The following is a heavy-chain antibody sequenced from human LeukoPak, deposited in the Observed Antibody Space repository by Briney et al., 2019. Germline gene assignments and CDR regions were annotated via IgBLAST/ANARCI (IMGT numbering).Heavy chain of an antibody. V-gene: IGHV1-18*04. CDR3: ARVSSDAFDI. D-gene: IGHD6-6*01. J-gene: IGHJ3*02. CDR2: ISAYNDNT. Sequence: ASVKVSCKASGYTFTGYYMHWVRQAPGQGLEWMGWISAYNDNTNYAQKLQGRVTMTTDTSTSTAYVELRSLRSDDTAVYYCARVSSDAFDIWGQGTMVTVSS. CDR1: GYTFTGYY.